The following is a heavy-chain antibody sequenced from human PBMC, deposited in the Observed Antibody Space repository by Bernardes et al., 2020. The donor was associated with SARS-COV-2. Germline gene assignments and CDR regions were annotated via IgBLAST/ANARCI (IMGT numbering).Heavy chain of an antibody. J-gene: IGHJ4*02. Sequence: SETLSLTCAVYGGSFSGSYWNWIRQTPGKGLQWIGELNHSGNTNYNPSLKSRVTMSGDTSKNQVSLKLSSVTAADTAVYYCARGGCSSSSCYNFDYWGQGSLGTVSS. D-gene: IGHD2-2*02. CDR3: ARGGCSSSSCYNFDY. CDR2: LNHSGNT. V-gene: IGHV4-34*01. CDR1: GGSFSGSY.